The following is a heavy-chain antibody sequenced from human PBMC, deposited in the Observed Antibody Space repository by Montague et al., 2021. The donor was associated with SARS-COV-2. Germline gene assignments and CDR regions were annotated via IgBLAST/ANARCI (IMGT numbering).Heavy chain of an antibody. D-gene: IGHD1-14*01. CDR1: RFTFSSYA. Sequence: SLRLSCAASRFTFSSYAMSWVRQAPGKGLEWVSAISGSGGSRYSXGSXRGRFTISRDNSKNTLYLQLNSLRAEDTAVYYCAKDLTGGGELQGLFDYWGQGTLVTVSS. J-gene: IGHJ4*02. CDR3: AKDLTGGGELQGLFDY. CDR2: ISGSGGSR. V-gene: IGHV3-23*01.